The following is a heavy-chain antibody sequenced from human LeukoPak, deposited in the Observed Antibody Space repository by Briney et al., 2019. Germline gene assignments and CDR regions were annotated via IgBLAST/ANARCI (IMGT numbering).Heavy chain of an antibody. D-gene: IGHD3-16*02. V-gene: IGHV4-34*01. J-gene: IGHJ5*02. CDR2: INHSGST. Sequence: PSETLSLTCAVYGGSFSGYYWSWIRQPPGKGLEWIGEINHSGSTNYNPSLKSRVTISVDTSKNQFSLKLSSVTAADTAVYYCARVTSDYVWGSYRPPSRWFDPWGQGTLVTVSS. CDR3: ARVTSDYVWGSYRPPSRWFDP. CDR1: GGSFSGYY.